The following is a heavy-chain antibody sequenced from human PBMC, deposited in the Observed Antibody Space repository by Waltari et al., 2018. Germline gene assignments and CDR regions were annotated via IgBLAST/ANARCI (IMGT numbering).Heavy chain of an antibody. Sequence: QVQLQESGPGLVKPSQTLSLTCTVSGGSISSGGYYWSWIRQHPGKGLEWIGYIYHSGSTYYNPSLKSRVTRSVDRSKNQFSLKLSSVTAADTAVYYCARGTAAAGEFDYWGQGTLVTVSS. J-gene: IGHJ4*02. CDR3: ARGTAAAGEFDY. V-gene: IGHV4-31*03. CDR1: GGSISSGGYY. CDR2: IYHSGST. D-gene: IGHD6-13*01.